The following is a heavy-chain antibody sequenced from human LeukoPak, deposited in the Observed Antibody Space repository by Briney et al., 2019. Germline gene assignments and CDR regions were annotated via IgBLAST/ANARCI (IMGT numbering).Heavy chain of an antibody. CDR1: GGTFSSYA. CDR3: ARAGAKLDSDYYFDY. CDR2: IIPIFGTA. V-gene: IGHV1-69*13. Sequence: ASVKVSCKASGGTFSSYAISWVRQAPGQGLEWMGGIIPIFGTANYAQKFQGRVTITADESTSTAYMELSSLRSEDTAVYYCARAGAKLDSDYYFDYWGQGTLVTVSS. J-gene: IGHJ4*02. D-gene: IGHD1-26*01.